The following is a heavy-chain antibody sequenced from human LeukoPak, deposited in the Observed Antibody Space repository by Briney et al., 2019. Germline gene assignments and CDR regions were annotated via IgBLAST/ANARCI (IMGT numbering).Heavy chain of an antibody. V-gene: IGHV4-59*12. CDR1: GGSLSDYY. CDR2: IYHTGST. Sequence: SETLSLTCTISGGSLSDYYWSWIRQSPGKGREWIGYIYHTGSTSYSPSLKSRVTISADTSKKQSSLNLRSVTAADTAVYYCARVSSSWYQDWYFDLWGRGTLVTVSS. CDR3: ARVSSSWYQDWYFDL. J-gene: IGHJ2*01. D-gene: IGHD6-13*01.